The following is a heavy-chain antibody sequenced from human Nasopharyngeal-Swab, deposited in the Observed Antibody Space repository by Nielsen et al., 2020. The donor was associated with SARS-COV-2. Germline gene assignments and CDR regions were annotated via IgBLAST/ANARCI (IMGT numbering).Heavy chain of an antibody. J-gene: IGHJ3*02. CDR2: ISSNGGST. Sequence: GGSLRLSCSASGFTFSSYAMHWVRQAPGKGLEYVSAISSNGGSTYYADSVKGRFTISRDNSKNTLYLQMSSLRAEDTAVYYCVKDAQYYYGSGSYMYSDAFDIWGQGTMVTVSS. V-gene: IGHV3-64D*06. CDR1: GFTFSSYA. CDR3: VKDAQYYYGSGSYMYSDAFDI. D-gene: IGHD3-10*01.